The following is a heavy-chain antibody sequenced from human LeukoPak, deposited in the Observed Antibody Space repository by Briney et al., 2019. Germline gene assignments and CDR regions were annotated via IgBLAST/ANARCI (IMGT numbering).Heavy chain of an antibody. J-gene: IGHJ4*02. Sequence: GGSLRLSRAGSGFTFSTNAMSWVRQAPGKGLEWVSTITGSGGTYYADSVKGRFAISRDNSKNTLYLQMNSLRAEDTAVYYCAKGGSAQRNFDYWGQGTLVTVSS. CDR2: ITGSGGT. D-gene: IGHD2-15*01. CDR1: GFTFSTNA. CDR3: AKGGSAQRNFDY. V-gene: IGHV3-23*01.